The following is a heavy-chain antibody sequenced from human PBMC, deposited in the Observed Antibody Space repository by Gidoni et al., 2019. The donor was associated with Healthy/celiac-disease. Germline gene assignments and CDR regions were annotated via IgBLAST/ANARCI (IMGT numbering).Heavy chain of an antibody. CDR3: ARELVVPAAPTYYYYYGMDV. D-gene: IGHD2-2*01. Sequence: QVQLVESGGGVVQPGRSLRLSCAASGFTFSSYGMHWVRQAPGKGLEWVAVILYDGSNKYYADSVKGRFTISRDNSKNPLYLQMNSLRAEDTAVYYCARELVVPAAPTYYYYYGMDVWGQGTTVTVSS. V-gene: IGHV3-33*01. CDR1: GFTFSSYG. CDR2: ILYDGSNK. J-gene: IGHJ6*02.